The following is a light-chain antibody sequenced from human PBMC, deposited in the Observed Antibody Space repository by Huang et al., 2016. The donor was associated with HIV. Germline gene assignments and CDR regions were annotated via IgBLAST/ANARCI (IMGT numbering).Light chain of an antibody. CDR3: QQYDNWPYT. CDR1: PSVSSH. Sequence: EILMTQSPATLSVSPGESATRSCRASPSVSSHLAWYQQKPGQAPRLLIYGASTRATGIPVRFSGSGSGTEFTLTISSLQSEDFAVYFCQQYDNWPYTFGQGTKLEIK. CDR2: GAS. J-gene: IGKJ2*01. V-gene: IGKV3-15*01.